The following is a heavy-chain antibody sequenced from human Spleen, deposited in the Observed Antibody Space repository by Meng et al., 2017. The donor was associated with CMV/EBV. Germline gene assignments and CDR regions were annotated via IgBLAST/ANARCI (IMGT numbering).Heavy chain of an antibody. Sequence: ASVKVSCKASGYTFTGYYMHWVRQAPGQGFEWMGWINPNSGGTNYAQKFQGRVTMTRDTSISTAYMELSRLRSDDTAVYYCARPTSRWLQRYFDYWGQGTLVTVSS. CDR1: GYTFTGYY. J-gene: IGHJ4*02. D-gene: IGHD5-24*01. CDR2: INPNSGGT. V-gene: IGHV1-2*02. CDR3: ARPTSRWLQRYFDY.